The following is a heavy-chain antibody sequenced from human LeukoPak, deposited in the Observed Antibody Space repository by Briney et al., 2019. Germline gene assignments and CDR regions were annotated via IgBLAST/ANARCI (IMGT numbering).Heavy chain of an antibody. CDR2: INNDGSHT. V-gene: IGHV3-74*01. J-gene: IGHJ4*02. Sequence: GGSLRLSCAASGFTFDNYAMHWVRQAPGKGLEWVSRINNDGSHTIYADSVKGRFTISRDNAKNTLSLQMNSLRAEDTAVYYCARGGLRGATPDYWGQGTLVTVSS. CDR3: ARGGLRGATPDY. D-gene: IGHD1-26*01. CDR1: GFTFDNYA.